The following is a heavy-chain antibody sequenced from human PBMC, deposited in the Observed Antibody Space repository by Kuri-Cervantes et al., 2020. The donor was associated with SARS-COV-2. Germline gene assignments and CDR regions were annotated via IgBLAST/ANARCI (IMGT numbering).Heavy chain of an antibody. V-gene: IGHV3-21*01. CDR3: ARDSEGKYDLWSGYQYYYFYGMDV. CDR2: ISSSSSYI. CDR1: GFSLSGYA. J-gene: IGHJ6*02. D-gene: IGHD3/OR15-3a*01. Sequence: GESLKISCAASGFSLSGYAMHWVRQAPGKGLEWVASISSSSSYIYYADSLRGRFTISRDNAKNSLYLQMSSLRAEDTAVYYCARDSEGKYDLWSGYQYYYFYGMDVWGQGTAVTVSS.